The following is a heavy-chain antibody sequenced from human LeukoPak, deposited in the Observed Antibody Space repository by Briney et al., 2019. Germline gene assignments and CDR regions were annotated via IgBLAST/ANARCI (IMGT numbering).Heavy chain of an antibody. CDR1: GFTLSSYS. J-gene: IGHJ4*02. V-gene: IGHV3-48*01. D-gene: IGHD2-15*01. CDR3: ARRSYSGLDY. Sequence: GRSLRLSCAASGFTLSSYSMKWVRQAPGKGLEWVSYISSSSSTIYYADSVKGRFTISRDNANNSLYLQMNSLRAEDTAVYYCARRSYSGLDYWGQGTLVTVSS. CDR2: ISSSSSTI.